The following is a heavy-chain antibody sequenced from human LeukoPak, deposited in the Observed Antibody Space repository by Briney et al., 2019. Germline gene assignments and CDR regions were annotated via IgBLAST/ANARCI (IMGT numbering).Heavy chain of an antibody. Sequence: PGGSLRLSCAASGLTFRRSSMNWVRQAPGKGLEWVSSISSGSSYIYYADSVKGRFTISRDNAKNSLYLQMNSLRAEDTAVYYCARVGQGVSSLLYWGQGTLVTVSS. CDR2: ISSGSSYI. CDR1: GLTFRRSS. J-gene: IGHJ4*02. V-gene: IGHV3-21*01. CDR3: ARVGQGVSSLLY. D-gene: IGHD3-10*01.